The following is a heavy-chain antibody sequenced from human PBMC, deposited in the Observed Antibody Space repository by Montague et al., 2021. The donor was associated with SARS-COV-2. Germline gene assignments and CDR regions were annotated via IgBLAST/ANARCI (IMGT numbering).Heavy chain of an antibody. J-gene: IGHJ4*02. V-gene: IGHV4-4*07. CDR3: ARTPTRPLSLDS. CDR1: GGSITGFS. Sequence: SETLSLTCAVSGGSITGFSWSWVRQPAGKGLEWIGRVTTSGTTNYSPSLRSQVTTSVDTSKNQFSLNLNSVTAADTAIYYCARTPTRPLSLDSWGQGTLVTVSS. D-gene: IGHD6-6*01. CDR2: VTTSGTT.